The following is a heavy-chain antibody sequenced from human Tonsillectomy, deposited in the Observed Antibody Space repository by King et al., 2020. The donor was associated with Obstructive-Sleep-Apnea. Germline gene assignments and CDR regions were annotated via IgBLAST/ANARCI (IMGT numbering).Heavy chain of an antibody. J-gene: IGHJ4*02. CDR2: ISAYNDNT. D-gene: IGHD3-10*01. CDR1: GYTFTSHG. CDR3: ARGPRITMVRGTFDY. V-gene: IGHV1-18*04. Sequence: VQLVQSGAEVKKPGASVKVSCKASGYTFTSHGISWVRQAPGQGLEGMGWISAYNDNTNYAPKLQGRVTMTTDTSTSTAYMELRSLRSDDTAVYYCARGPRITMVRGTFDYWGQGTLVTVSS.